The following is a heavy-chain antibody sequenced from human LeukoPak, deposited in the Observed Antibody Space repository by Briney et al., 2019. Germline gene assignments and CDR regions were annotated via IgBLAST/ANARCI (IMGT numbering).Heavy chain of an antibody. D-gene: IGHD2-21*02. CDR3: ARGKDPGYCGGDCSGVFDM. CDR2: MNPDSGNT. Sequence: ASVKVSCKASGYTFTAYDISWVRQATGQGLEWMGRMNPDSGNTDYAQKFQGRITMTRNTSISAAYMEPSSLRSEDTAVYFCARGKDPGYCGGDCSGVFDMWGQGTVVTVSS. CDR1: GYTFTAYD. V-gene: IGHV1-8*01. J-gene: IGHJ3*02.